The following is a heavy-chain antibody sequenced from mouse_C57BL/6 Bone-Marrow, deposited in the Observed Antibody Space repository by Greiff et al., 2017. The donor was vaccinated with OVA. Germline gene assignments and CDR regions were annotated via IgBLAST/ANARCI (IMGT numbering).Heavy chain of an antibody. CDR2: IDPSDSYT. V-gene: IGHV1-69*01. J-gene: IGHJ2*01. CDR1: GYTFTSYW. D-gene: IGHD1-1*01. CDR3: ARDNYYGSSYSSYFDY. Sequence: QVQLQQPGAELVMPGASVKLSCKASGYTFTSYWMHWVKQRPGQGLEWIGEIDPSDSYTNYNQKFKGKSTLTVDKSSSTAYMQLSSLTSEDSAVYYCARDNYYGSSYSSYFDYWGQGTTLTVSS.